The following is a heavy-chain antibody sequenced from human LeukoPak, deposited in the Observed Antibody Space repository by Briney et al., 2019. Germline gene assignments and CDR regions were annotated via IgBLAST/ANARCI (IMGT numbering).Heavy chain of an antibody. CDR2: IYYSGPT. J-gene: IGHJ4*02. V-gene: IGHV4-59*01. Sequence: PSGTLSLTCTVSGGSISSYYWSWIRQPPGKGLEWIGYIYYSGPTNYNPSLQSRVTISVDTSKNQFSLQLSSVTAADTAVYYCARAPSMTSFDYWGQGTLVTVSS. CDR3: ARAPSMTSFDY. D-gene: IGHD2/OR15-2a*01. CDR1: GGSISSYY.